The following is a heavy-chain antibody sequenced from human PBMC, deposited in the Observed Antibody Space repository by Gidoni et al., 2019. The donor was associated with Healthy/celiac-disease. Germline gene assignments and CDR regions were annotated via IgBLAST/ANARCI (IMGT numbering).Heavy chain of an antibody. CDR1: GNTLTELS. J-gene: IGHJ3*02. D-gene: IGHD3-10*01. Sequence: QVKLVQSGAEGKKTGASGKGSCKVSGNTLTELSMHWVRQAPGKGLEWVGGLDPGDGEPIYALKFPVRVTMTEATSTDTAYMELRSLRSADTAVYYCATDYGSGSTDAFDIWGHGTMVTVSS. V-gene: IGHV1-24*01. CDR3: ATDYGSGSTDAFDI. CDR2: LDPGDGEP.